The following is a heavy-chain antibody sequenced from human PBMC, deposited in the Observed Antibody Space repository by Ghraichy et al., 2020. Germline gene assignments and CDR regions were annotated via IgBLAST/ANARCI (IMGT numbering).Heavy chain of an antibody. Sequence: GGSLRLSCAASGFTFSSYWMHWVRQAPGKGLVWVSRINSDASSTSYADSVTGRFTISRDNAKNTLYLQMNSLRAEDTAVYYCARETTRYGESPSFDYWGQGTMVTVSS. V-gene: IGHV3-74*01. D-gene: IGHD1-1*01. CDR2: INSDASST. CDR1: GFTFSSYW. J-gene: IGHJ4*02. CDR3: ARETTRYGESPSFDY.